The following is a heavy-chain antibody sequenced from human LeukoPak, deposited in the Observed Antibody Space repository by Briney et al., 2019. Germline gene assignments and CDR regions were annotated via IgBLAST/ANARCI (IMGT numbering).Heavy chain of an antibody. CDR2: IYYSGST. D-gene: IGHD3-10*01. J-gene: IGHJ4*02. Sequence: SETLSLTCTVSGGSIRSSSYYWGWIRQPPGKGLEWIGSIYYSGSTYYNASLKSRGTISVDTSKNQFSLRLSSVTAADTAVYYCGGGSGSYYNPFDYWGQGTLVTVSS. V-gene: IGHV4-39*01. CDR3: GGGSGSYYNPFDY. CDR1: GGSIRSSSYY.